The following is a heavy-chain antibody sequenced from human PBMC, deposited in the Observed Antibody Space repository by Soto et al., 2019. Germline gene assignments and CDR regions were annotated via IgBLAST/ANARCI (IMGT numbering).Heavy chain of an antibody. Sequence: EVQLVESGGGLVQPGGSLRLSCAASGFTFSSYWMHWVRQAPGKGLVWVSRTNEDGSIINYADSVKGRFTISRDNAKEILYLEMNSLRVEDTAVYYGTRDIGGWGAYWGQGALVTVSS. V-gene: IGHV3-74*01. CDR2: TNEDGSII. CDR1: GFTFSSYW. CDR3: TRDIGGWGAY. D-gene: IGHD3-10*01. J-gene: IGHJ4*02.